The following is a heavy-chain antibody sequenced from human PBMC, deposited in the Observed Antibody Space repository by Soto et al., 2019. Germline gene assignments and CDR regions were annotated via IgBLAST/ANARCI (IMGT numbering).Heavy chain of an antibody. CDR2: IHHTATT. J-gene: IGHJ1*01. V-gene: IGHV4-4*02. D-gene: IGHD3-16*01. CDR3: ANWGGLSFPRVL. Sequence: QVQLQESGPGLVKPSGTLSLTFVVSGASIFSDDWWTWVRQPLAKVLEWRGEIHHTATTKYNSSLNSRVTILLAKIKNRLSLRLHSVTAADTAISYCANWGGLSFPRVLWCRGTLVTVSS. CDR1: GASIFSDDW.